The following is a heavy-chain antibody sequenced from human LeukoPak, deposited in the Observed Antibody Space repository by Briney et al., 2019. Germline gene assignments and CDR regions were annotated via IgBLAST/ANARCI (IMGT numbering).Heavy chain of an antibody. CDR2: ISSSSSYI. CDR3: ARESAAPPGRLYYYYYYMDV. J-gene: IGHJ6*03. Sequence: GGSLRLSCAASGFTFSSYSMNWVRQAPGKGLEWVSSISSSSSYIYYADSVKGRFTISRDNAKNSLYLQMNSLRAEDMAVYYCARESAAPPGRLYYYYYYMDVWGKGTTVTVSS. CDR1: GFTFSSYS. V-gene: IGHV3-21*01. D-gene: IGHD6-13*01.